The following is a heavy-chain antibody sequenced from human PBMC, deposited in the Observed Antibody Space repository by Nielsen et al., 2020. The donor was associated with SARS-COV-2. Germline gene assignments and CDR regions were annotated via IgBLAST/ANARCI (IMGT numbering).Heavy chain of an antibody. CDR2: IRSKAYGGTT. CDR3: AREEGGLSDY. D-gene: IGHD2-15*01. J-gene: IGHJ4*02. Sequence: WIRQPPGKGLEWVGFIRSKAYGGTTEYAASVKGRFTISRDNAKNSLYLQMNSLRAEDTAVYYCAREEGGLSDYWGQGTLVTVSS. V-gene: IGHV3-49*02.